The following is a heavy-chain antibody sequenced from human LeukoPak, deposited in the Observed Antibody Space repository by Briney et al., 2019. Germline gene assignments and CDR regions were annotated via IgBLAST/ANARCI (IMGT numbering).Heavy chain of an antibody. D-gene: IGHD6-13*01. CDR1: GGSISSYY. CDR2: IYYSGST. J-gene: IGHJ4*02. V-gene: IGHV4-59*01. CDR3: ARGSRYSSSWYVSAFDC. Sequence: ASETLSLTSTVSGGSISSYYWSWIRQPPGKGLEWIGYIYYSGSTNYNPSLKSRVTISVDTSKNQFSLRLSSVTAADTAVYYCARGSRYSSSWYVSAFDCWGQGTLVTVSS.